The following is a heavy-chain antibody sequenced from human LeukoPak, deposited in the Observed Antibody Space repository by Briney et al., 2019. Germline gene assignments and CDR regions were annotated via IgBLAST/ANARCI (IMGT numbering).Heavy chain of an antibody. V-gene: IGHV4-30-4*01. CDR1: GGSISSGDYY. J-gene: IGHJ4*02. Sequence: SETLSLTCTVSGGSISSGDYYWSWIRQPPGKGLEWIGYIYYSGSTYYHPSLKSRVTISVDTSKNQFSLKLSSVTAADTAVYYCARDIAAAGTGVYFDYWGQGTLVTVSS. CDR3: ARDIAAAGTGVYFDY. D-gene: IGHD6-13*01. CDR2: IYYSGST.